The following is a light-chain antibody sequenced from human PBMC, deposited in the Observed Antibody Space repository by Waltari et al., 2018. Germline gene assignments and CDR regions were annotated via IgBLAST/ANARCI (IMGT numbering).Light chain of an antibody. CDR2: DAS. V-gene: IGKV3-15*01. CDR3: QQYNDWPQT. CDR1: QRVSSN. Sequence: EIVMTQPPATLSVSPGERATLSCRASQRVSSNLAWYQQNPGQAPRLLIYDASTRATDIPARFSGGGSGTEFTLTISSLQSEDFAVYYCQQYNDWPQTFGQGTKVEIK. J-gene: IGKJ1*01.